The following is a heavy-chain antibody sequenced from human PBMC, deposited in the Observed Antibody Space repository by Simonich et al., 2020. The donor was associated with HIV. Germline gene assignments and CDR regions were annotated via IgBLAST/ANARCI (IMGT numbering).Heavy chain of an antibody. D-gene: IGHD4-17*01. Sequence: QVQLQQWGAGLLKPSETLSLTCAVYGGSFSGYYWSWIRPPPGKWLEWIGEINHSGTPNYNPSLKSRVTISVDTSKNQFSLKLSSVTAADTAVYYCARRHPTTVTTPYFDYWGQGTLVTVSS. V-gene: IGHV4-34*01. J-gene: IGHJ4*02. CDR1: GGSFSGYY. CDR2: INHSGTP. CDR3: ARRHPTTVTTPYFDY.